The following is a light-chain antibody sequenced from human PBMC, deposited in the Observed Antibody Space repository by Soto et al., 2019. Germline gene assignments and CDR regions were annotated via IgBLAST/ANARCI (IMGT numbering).Light chain of an antibody. V-gene: IGKV3-20*01. Sequence: DIVLTQSPGTLSLSPGERATLSCRASQSVSTSYLAWYQQRPGQAPRLLIYGASTRATGIPDRFSGSGSGTDFTLTISRLEPEDFAAYYCQNYGSSPMYTFGQGTKLEIK. CDR1: QSVSTSY. CDR3: QNYGSSPMYT. J-gene: IGKJ2*01. CDR2: GAS.